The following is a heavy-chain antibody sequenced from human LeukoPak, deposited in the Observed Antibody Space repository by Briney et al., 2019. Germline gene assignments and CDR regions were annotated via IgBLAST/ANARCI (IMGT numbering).Heavy chain of an antibody. D-gene: IGHD3-10*01. J-gene: IGHJ4*02. CDR2: IYYSGST. V-gene: IGHV4-39*07. CDR3: ARVAYGSGSRLVDC. CDR1: GGSISSSSYY. Sequence: PSETLSLTCTVSGGSISSSSYYWGWIRQPPGKGLEWIGSIYYSGSTYYNSSLKSRVSISVDTSKNQFSLKLRSVTAADTAVYYCARVAYGSGSRLVDCWGQGTLVTISS.